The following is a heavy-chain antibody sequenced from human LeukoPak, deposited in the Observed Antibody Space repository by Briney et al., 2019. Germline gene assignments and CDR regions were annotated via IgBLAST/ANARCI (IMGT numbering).Heavy chain of an antibody. J-gene: IGHJ4*02. CDR1: GGSFSGYY. V-gene: IGHV4-34*01. CDR3: AREGLGLFDY. Sequence: PSETLSLNCAVYGGSFSGYYWSWIRQPPGKGLEWIGEINHSGSTNYNPSLKSRVTISVDTSKNQFSLKLSSVTAADTAVYYCAREGLGLFDYWGQGTLVTVSS. D-gene: IGHD6-19*01. CDR2: INHSGST.